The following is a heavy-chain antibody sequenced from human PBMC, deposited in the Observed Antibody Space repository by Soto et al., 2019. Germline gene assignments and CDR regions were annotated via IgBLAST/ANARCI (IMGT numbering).Heavy chain of an antibody. CDR2: VYSSGTT. CDR3: ARDIGSYAYGEGY. J-gene: IGHJ4*02. D-gene: IGHD3-10*01. CDR1: GSSINSFW. V-gene: IGHV4-4*07. Sequence: SDTLSLTSSVSGSSINSFWWSWIRQPAGKGLEWIGRVYSSGTTDYNPSLNSRATLSVETSKNQFSLKLSSVTAADTAVYYCARDIGSYAYGEGYWGQG.